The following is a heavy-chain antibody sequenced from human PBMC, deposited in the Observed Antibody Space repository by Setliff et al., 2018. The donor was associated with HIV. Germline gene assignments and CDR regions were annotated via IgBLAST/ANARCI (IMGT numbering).Heavy chain of an antibody. CDR2: VSYSGST. D-gene: IGHD5-12*01. J-gene: IGHJ4*02. V-gene: IGHV4-39*07. Sequence: SETLSLTCSVAGDSLSSGTYYWGWIRQPPGKGLEWIGSVSYSGSTLYNPSLKSRVTISVDTSKNYFSLKLSSVTAADTAVYYCARESRSMHVAHWGQGTLVTVSS. CDR1: GDSLSSGTYY. CDR3: ARESRSMHVAH.